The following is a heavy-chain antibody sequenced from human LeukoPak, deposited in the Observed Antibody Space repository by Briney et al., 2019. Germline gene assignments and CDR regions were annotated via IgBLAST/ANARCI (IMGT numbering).Heavy chain of an antibody. CDR1: GFTVSTNC. J-gene: IGHJ4*02. V-gene: IGHV3-53*04. D-gene: IGHD5-18*01. CDR3: ARVDTVMAYYFDL. Sequence: GGSLRLSCAASGFTVSTNCMTWVRQAPGKGLEWVSTIYSGGTTYYADSVMGRFTISRHNSRNTLYLQMNSLRAEDTAVHYCARVDTVMAYYFDLWGQGTLVTVSS. CDR2: IYSGGTT.